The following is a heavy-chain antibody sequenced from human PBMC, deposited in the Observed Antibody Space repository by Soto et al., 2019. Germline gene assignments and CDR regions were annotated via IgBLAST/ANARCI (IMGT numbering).Heavy chain of an antibody. CDR3: AKDAATRGWFDP. CDR2: ILHTGST. Sequence: PSETLSLTXAVSGYSINSGYYWGCIRQPPGKGLEWIGNILHTGSTYYNPSLTSRATISVDTSRNQISLRLRSVTAADTAIYYCAKDAATRGWFDPWGQGTLVTVSS. J-gene: IGHJ5*02. CDR1: GYSINSGYY. D-gene: IGHD6-25*01. V-gene: IGHV4-38-2*02.